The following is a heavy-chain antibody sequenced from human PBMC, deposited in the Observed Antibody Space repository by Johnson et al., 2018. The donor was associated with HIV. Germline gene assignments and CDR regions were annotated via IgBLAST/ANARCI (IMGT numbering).Heavy chain of an antibody. CDR3: ANFGVVTYGFYI. V-gene: IGHV3-23*04. Sequence: VQLVESGGGLVQPGGSLRLSCVVSGFTFNSYWMSWVRQAPGKGLEWVSAISGSGGSTYYADSVKGRFTISRDNSKNTLSLQMNSLRAEDTAVYYCANFGVVTYGFYIWGQGTMVTVSS. D-gene: IGHD3-3*01. J-gene: IGHJ3*02. CDR2: ISGSGGST. CDR1: GFTFNSYW.